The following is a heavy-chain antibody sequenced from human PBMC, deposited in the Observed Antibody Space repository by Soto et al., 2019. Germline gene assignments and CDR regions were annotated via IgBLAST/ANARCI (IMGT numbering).Heavy chain of an antibody. Sequence: GGSLRFSCEASGFTLSSYAMSWVRQAPGKGLEWVSMISVGGSAYYADSVKGRFTISRDNSKNTLYLHMNSLRAEDTAVYYCAKRGPSDYYYYGMDVWGQGTTVTVSS. CDR1: GFTLSSYA. CDR3: AKRGPSDYYYYGMDV. V-gene: IGHV3-23*01. J-gene: IGHJ6*02. CDR2: ISVGGSA.